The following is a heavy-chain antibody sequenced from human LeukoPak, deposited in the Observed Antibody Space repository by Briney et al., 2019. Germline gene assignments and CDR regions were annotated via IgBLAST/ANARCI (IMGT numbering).Heavy chain of an antibody. D-gene: IGHD3-3*01. Sequence: GGSLRLSCAASGFTFDNYAMNWVRQAPGKGLEWVAVISYDGSNKYYADSVKGRFTISRDNSKNTLYLQMNSLRAEDTAVYYCARDQYDTWSRRGNFDSWGQGTLVIVSS. J-gene: IGHJ4*02. CDR2: ISYDGSNK. CDR3: ARDQYDTWSRRGNFDS. CDR1: GFTFDNYA. V-gene: IGHV3-30*04.